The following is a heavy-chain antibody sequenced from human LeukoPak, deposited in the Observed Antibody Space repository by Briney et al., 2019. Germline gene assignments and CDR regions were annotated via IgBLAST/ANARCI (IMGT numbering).Heavy chain of an antibody. CDR1: GGSISSNNW. V-gene: IGHV4-4*02. CDR2: IYPSGSI. J-gene: IGHJ4*02. CDR3: ASFEYSSSYFDY. Sequence: SGTLSLTCTVSGGSISSNNWWSWVRQSPGKGLEWIGEIYPSGSINYNPSLRSRVTISVDKSKNLFSLKLSSVTAADTAVYYCASFEYSSSYFDYWGQGTLVTVSS. D-gene: IGHD6-6*01.